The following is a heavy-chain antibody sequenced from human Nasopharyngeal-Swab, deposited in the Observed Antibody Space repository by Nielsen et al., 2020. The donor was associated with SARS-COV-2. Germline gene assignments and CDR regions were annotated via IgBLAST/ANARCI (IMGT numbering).Heavy chain of an antibody. J-gene: IGHJ5*02. V-gene: IGHV4-59*08. CDR3: ARGYVLTVATYEDYFDP. CDR1: DGSIFSYY. CDR2: IYYSGST. D-gene: IGHD2-15*01. Sequence: SETLSLTCTVSDGSIFSYYWSWIRQPAGKGLEWIGHIYYSGSTKYNPSLKSRVTISIDTSKNQFSLKLSSVTAADTAVYYCARGYVLTVATYEDYFDPWGQGTLVTVSS.